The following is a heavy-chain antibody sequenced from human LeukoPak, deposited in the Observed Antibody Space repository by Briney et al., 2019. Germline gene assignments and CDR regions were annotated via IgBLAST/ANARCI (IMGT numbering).Heavy chain of an antibody. V-gene: IGHV4-59*12. J-gene: IGHJ4*02. Sequence: SETLSLTCTVSGGSISSYYWSWIRQPPGKGLEWIGYIYYSGSTNYNPSLKSRVTMSVDTSKNQFSLKLSSVTAADTAVYYCARARLNYYDSSGYDYWGQGTLVTVPS. CDR1: GGSISSYY. D-gene: IGHD3-22*01. CDR3: ARARLNYYDSSGYDY. CDR2: IYYSGST.